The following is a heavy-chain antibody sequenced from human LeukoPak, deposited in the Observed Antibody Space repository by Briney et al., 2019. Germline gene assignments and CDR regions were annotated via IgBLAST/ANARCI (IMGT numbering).Heavy chain of an antibody. CDR3: AKDFHRLGEFDAFDI. CDR1: GFSFSVYW. CDR2: IKTDGSIT. V-gene: IGHV3-74*01. D-gene: IGHD3-16*01. Sequence: GGSLRLSCAASGFSFSVYWMHWVRQAPGKGPVWVSRIKTDGSITDYADFVKGRFTISRDNAKNSLYLQMNSLRAEDTALYYCAKDFHRLGEFDAFDIWGQGTMVTVSS. J-gene: IGHJ3*02.